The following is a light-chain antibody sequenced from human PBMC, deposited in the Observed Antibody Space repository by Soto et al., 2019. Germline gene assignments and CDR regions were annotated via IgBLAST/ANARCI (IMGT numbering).Light chain of an antibody. V-gene: IGLV2-14*01. CDR1: SSDVGSYHY. CDR3: SSYPSGRDVYG. J-gene: IGLJ1*01. CDR2: EVS. Sequence: QSVLTQPASVSGSPGQSITISCTGTSSDVGSYHYVSWFQQHPGKAPKLIIFEVSDRPSGVSTRFSGSKSGDTASLTISGLQADDEADYYCSSYPSGRDVYGFGGVNKVIV.